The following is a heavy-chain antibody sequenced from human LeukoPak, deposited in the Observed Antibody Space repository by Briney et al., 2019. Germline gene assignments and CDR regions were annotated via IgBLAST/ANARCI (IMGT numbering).Heavy chain of an antibody. V-gene: IGHV3-23*01. CDR2: ISASSGST. Sequence: GGSLRLSCAASGFTFSSYAMSWVRQAPGKGLEWVSAISASSGSTYYAESVKGRFTVSRDNSKNTLYLQMNSLRAEDTAVYYCAKPQTTMTAYQYFDYWGQGTLVTVSS. J-gene: IGHJ4*02. CDR1: GFTFSSYA. CDR3: AKPQTTMTAYQYFDY. D-gene: IGHD4-17*01.